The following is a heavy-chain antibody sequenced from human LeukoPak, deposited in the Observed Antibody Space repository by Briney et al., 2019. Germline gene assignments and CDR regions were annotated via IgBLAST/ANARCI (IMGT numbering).Heavy chain of an antibody. CDR3: ARGQGTVTTH. CDR2: IHYSGNT. J-gene: IGHJ4*02. D-gene: IGHD4-17*01. V-gene: IGHV4-59*02. CDR1: NGSVTSSY. Sequence: PSETLSLTCSVSNGSVTSSYWSWIRQSPGKGLEWIAYIHYSGNTNYNPSLKSRVTISLDTSKNQFSLKLSSVTAADTAVYYCARGQGTVTTHWGQGTLVTVSS.